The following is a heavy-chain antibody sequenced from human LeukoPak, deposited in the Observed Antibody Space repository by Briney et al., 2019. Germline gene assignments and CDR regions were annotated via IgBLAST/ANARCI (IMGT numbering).Heavy chain of an antibody. CDR3: AREGEYYGSGSYCHY. D-gene: IGHD3-10*01. Sequence: SETLSLTCAVYGGSFSGYYWSWIRQPPGKGLEWIGEINHSGSTNYNPSLKSRVTISVDTSKNQFSLRLTSVTAADTAVYYCAREGEYYGSGSYCHYWGQGTLVTVSS. CDR1: GGSFSGYY. CDR2: INHSGST. V-gene: IGHV4-34*01. J-gene: IGHJ4*02.